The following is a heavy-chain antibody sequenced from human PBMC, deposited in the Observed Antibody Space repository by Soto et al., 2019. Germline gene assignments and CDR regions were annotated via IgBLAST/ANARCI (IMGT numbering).Heavy chain of an antibody. CDR3: ARFVGATDAFDI. CDR2: ITPFNGNT. D-gene: IGHD1-26*01. CDR1: GYTFTYRY. J-gene: IGHJ3*02. Sequence: GASVKVSCKASGYTFTYRYLHWVRQAPGQALEWMGWITPFNGNTNYAQKFQDRVTITRDRSMSTAYMELSSLRSEDTAMYYCARFVGATDAFDIWGQGTMVTVSS. V-gene: IGHV1-45*02.